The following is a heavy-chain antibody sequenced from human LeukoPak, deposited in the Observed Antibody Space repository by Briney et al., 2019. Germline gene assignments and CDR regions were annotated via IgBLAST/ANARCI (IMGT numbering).Heavy chain of an antibody. V-gene: IGHV3-48*04. CDR3: AELGITMIGGV. Sequence: GGSLRLSCAASGFTFSSYSMNWVRQAPGKGLEWVSYISSSGSTIYYADSVKGRFTISRDNTKNSLYLQMNSLRAEDTAVYYCAELGITMIGGVWGKGTTVTIPS. CDR2: ISSSGSTI. D-gene: IGHD3-10*02. CDR1: GFTFSSYS. J-gene: IGHJ6*04.